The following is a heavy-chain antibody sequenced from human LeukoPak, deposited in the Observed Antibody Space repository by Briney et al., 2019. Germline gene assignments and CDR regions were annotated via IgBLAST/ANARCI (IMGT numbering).Heavy chain of an antibody. J-gene: IGHJ4*02. D-gene: IGHD6-19*01. CDR3: ATTLGGAGVFDY. Sequence: ASVKVSRKASGYTFTSYGISWVRQASGQGLEWMGWISAYNGNTNYAQKLQGRVTMTTDTSTSTAYMELRSLRSDDTAVYYCATTLGGAGVFDYWGQGTLVTVSS. V-gene: IGHV1-18*01. CDR1: GYTFTSYG. CDR2: ISAYNGNT.